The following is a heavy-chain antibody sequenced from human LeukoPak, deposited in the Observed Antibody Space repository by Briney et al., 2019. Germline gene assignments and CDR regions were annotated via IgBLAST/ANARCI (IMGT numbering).Heavy chain of an antibody. D-gene: IGHD4-23*01. CDR3: AKARGSGNSIYFDH. CDR2: LSDSGVTT. V-gene: IGHV3-23*01. J-gene: IGHJ4*02. CDR1: GFTFSSYA. Sequence: GGSLRLSCATSGFTFSSYAMSWVRQAPGKGLEWVSALSDSGVTTYCADSVKGRFTISRDNSKNTLFLQMNSLRVEDTALYFCAKARGSGNSIYFDHWGQGTLVTVSS.